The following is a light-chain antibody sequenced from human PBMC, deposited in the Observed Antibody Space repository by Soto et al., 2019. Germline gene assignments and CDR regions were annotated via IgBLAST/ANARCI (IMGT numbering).Light chain of an antibody. Sequence: EIVLTQSPGTLSLSPGERATLSCRASQSLGSRKLAWYQQKPGQAPRLLIHAASTRATGIPDRFSGSGSGTDFTLTIRRLEPEDFAVYFCKLYGGSPLSFGPGTKVDVK. CDR3: KLYGGSPLS. V-gene: IGKV3-20*01. CDR2: AAS. J-gene: IGKJ3*01. CDR1: QSLGSRK.